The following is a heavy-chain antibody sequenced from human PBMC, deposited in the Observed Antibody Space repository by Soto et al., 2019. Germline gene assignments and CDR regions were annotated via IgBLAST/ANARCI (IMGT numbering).Heavy chain of an antibody. V-gene: IGHV3-66*01. CDR3: ARATDYYDSSGYYRYFDY. CDR1: GFTVSDNY. Sequence: GGSLRLSCAAFGFTVSDNYMSWVRQAPGKRLEWVSVIYSSGSTYYPDSVKGRFTISRDNSNNILYLQMNSLRVEDTAVYYCARATDYYDSSGYYRYFDYWGQGTLVTVSS. CDR2: IYSSGST. D-gene: IGHD3-22*01. J-gene: IGHJ4*02.